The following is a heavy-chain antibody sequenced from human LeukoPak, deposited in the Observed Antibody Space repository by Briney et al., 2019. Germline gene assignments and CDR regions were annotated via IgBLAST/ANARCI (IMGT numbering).Heavy chain of an antibody. CDR3: TRFDSGSNYHYYGMDV. V-gene: IGHV3-73*01. CDR1: GFTFSDSS. CDR2: IRNKSNGHAT. D-gene: IGHD1-26*01. Sequence: TGGSLRLSCAASGFTFSDSSIHWVRQASGKGLQWVGRIRNKSNGHATAYAASVQGRFTISRDDSKNTAYLQMNSLKTEDTAVYYCTRFDSGSNYHYYGMDVWGQGTTVTVSS. J-gene: IGHJ6*02.